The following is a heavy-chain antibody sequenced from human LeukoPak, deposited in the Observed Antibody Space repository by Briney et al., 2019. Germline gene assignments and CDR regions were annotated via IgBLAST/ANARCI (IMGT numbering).Heavy chain of an antibody. J-gene: IGHJ5*02. Sequence: SETLSLTCTVSGGSISSYYWSWIRQPPGKGLEWIGYIYYSGSTNYNPSLKSRVTISVDTSKNQFSLKLSSLTAADTAVYYCARRLVRGGTGWFDPWGQGTLVTVSS. CDR3: ARRLVRGGTGWFDP. CDR1: GGSISSYY. D-gene: IGHD3-10*01. CDR2: IYYSGST. V-gene: IGHV4-59*08.